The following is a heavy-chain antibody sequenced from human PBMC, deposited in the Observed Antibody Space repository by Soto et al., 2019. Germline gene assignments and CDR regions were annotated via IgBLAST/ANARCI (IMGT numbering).Heavy chain of an antibody. V-gene: IGHV5-51*01. CDR2: IYPGDSDT. D-gene: IGHD5-18*01. Sequence: PGESLKISCKGSGYSFTSYWIGWVRQMPGKGLEWMGIIYPGDSDTNYSPSFQGHVTISADKSISTAYLQWSSLKASDTAMYYCARHPHPPVDTAMVYYYYYGMDVWGQGTTVTVSS. CDR1: GYSFTSYW. CDR3: ARHPHPPVDTAMVYYYYYGMDV. J-gene: IGHJ6*02.